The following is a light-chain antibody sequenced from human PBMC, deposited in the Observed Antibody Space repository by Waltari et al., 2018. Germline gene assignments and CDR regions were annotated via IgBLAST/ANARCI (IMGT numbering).Light chain of an antibody. CDR3: QMYVRLPAT. CDR1: QSVGRS. Sequence: EIVLTQSPGTLSLSPGERATLTCSASQSVGRSLPWYQQRHCQAPRLLIYDVSTRATGIPDRFSGGGSGTDFSLTISRLEPEDFAVYYCQMYVRLPATFGQGTKVEI. J-gene: IGKJ1*01. CDR2: DVS. V-gene: IGKV3-20*01.